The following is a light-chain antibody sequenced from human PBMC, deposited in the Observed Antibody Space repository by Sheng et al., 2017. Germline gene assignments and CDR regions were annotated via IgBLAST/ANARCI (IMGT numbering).Light chain of an antibody. CDR2: KAS. V-gene: IGKV1-5*03. J-gene: IGKJ1*01. CDR3: QQYSSLSA. Sequence: DIQMTQSPSTLSASVGDRVTITCRASQSISSWLAWYQHKEGKAPKLLIYKASSLESGVPSRFSGSGSGTEFTLTISGLQPEDFATYYCQQYSSLSAFGQGTKVEIK. CDR1: QSISSW.